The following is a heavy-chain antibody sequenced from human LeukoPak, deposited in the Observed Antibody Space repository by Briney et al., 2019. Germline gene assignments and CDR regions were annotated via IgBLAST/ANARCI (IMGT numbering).Heavy chain of an antibody. Sequence: SETLSLTCTVSGYSISSCCYGGWIRQPPGKGREWIGSIYHSGGTYYNPSPKRRVTISLDTSKNQFSLKLSSVTAADTAVYYCARGSLQQLVPGYNWFDPWGQGTLVTVSS. J-gene: IGHJ5*01. CDR2: IYHSGGT. CDR1: GYSISSCCY. V-gene: IGHV4-38-2*02. D-gene: IGHD6-6*01. CDR3: ARGSLQQLVPGYNWFDP.